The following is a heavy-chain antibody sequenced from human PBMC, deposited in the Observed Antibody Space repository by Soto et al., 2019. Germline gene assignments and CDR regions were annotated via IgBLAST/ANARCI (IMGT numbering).Heavy chain of an antibody. CDR1: GFTFSTYG. V-gene: IGHV3-23*01. CDR2: ISGSGGST. CDR3: AKCMGGTSRRNFDY. J-gene: IGHJ4*02. D-gene: IGHD2-2*01. Sequence: PGGSLRLSCAASGFTFSTYGMSWVRQAPGKGLEWVSGISGSGGSTSYADSVKGRFTISRDNSKNTLYVQMNSLRAEDTAVYYCAKCMGGTSRRNFDYWGQGTLVTVSS.